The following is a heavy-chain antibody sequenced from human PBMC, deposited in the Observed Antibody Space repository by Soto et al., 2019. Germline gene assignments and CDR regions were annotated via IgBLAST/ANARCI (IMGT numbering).Heavy chain of an antibody. V-gene: IGHV3-30*18. Sequence: QVQLVESGGGVVQPGRSLRLSCAASGFTFSRYGMHWVRQAPGKGLEWVAVLSYDGRDRYYGDSVKGRFTISRDKSKNTLYLQMNSLRSEDTAVYYCAKYRDSGGASYYFYYWGPGTLVTVSS. CDR2: LSYDGRDR. CDR1: GFTFSRYG. D-gene: IGHD4-17*01. CDR3: AKYRDSGGASYYFYY. J-gene: IGHJ4*02.